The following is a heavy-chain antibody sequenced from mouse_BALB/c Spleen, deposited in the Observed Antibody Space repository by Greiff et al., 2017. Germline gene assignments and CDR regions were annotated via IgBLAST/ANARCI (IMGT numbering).Heavy chain of an antibody. CDR2: IYPSDSYT. CDR3: TREGVGSSYVFFDY. Sequence: VQLQQPGAELVRPGASVKLSCKASGYTFTSYWINWVKQRPGQGLEWIGNIYPSDSYTNYNQKFKDKATLTVDKSSSTAYMQLNSPTSEDSAVYYCTREGVGSSYVFFDYWGQGTTLTVSS. V-gene: IGHV1-69*02. CDR1: GYTFTSYW. J-gene: IGHJ2*01. D-gene: IGHD1-1*01.